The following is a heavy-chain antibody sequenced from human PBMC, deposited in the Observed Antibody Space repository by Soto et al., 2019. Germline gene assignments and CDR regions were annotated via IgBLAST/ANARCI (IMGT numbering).Heavy chain of an antibody. CDR1: GGSISSSNW. J-gene: IGHJ6*02. CDR3: ARDRVVTAMSYYGMDV. Sequence: QVQLQESGPGLVKPSGTLSLTCAVSGGSISSSNWWSWVRQPPGKGLEWIGEIYHSGSTNYNPSLKRRVTISXXKXKXXFSLKLSSVTAAATAVYYCARDRVVTAMSYYGMDVWGQGTTVTVSS. V-gene: IGHV4-4*02. CDR2: IYHSGST. D-gene: IGHD2-21*02.